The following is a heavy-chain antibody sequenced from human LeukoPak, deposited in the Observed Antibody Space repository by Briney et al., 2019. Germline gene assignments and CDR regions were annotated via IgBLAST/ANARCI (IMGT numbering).Heavy chain of an antibody. CDR1: GYTFTSYG. D-gene: IGHD1-26*01. J-gene: IGHJ4*02. Sequence: ASVKVSCTASGYTFTSYGISWVRQAPGQGLEWMGWISAYNGNTNYAQKLQGRVTMTTDTSTSTAYMELRILRSDDTAVYYCARDPGVGANDPIDYWGQGTLVTVSS. V-gene: IGHV1-18*01. CDR3: ARDPGVGANDPIDY. CDR2: ISAYNGNT.